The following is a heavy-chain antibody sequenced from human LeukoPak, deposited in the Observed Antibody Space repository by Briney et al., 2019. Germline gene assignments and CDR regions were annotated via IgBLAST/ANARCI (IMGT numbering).Heavy chain of an antibody. CDR3: AGIAAAGIDY. CDR1: GGSISSGGYS. Sequence: SETLSLTCTVSGGSISSGGYSWSWIRQPPGKGLEWIGYIYHSGSTYYNPSLKSRVTISVDRSKNQFSLKLSSVTAADTAVYYCAGIAAAGIDYWGQGTLVTVSS. J-gene: IGHJ4*02. CDR2: IYHSGST. D-gene: IGHD6-13*01. V-gene: IGHV4-30-2*01.